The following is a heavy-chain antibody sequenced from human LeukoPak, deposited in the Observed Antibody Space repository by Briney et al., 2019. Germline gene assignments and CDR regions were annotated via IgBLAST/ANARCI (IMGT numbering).Heavy chain of an antibody. CDR1: GFTFSSYA. Sequence: GSLRLSCAASGFTFSSYAMHWVRQAPGKGLEWVAVISYDGSNKYYADSVKGRFTISRDNSKNTLYLQMNSLRAEDTAVYYCASLGIAAANFDYWGQGTLVTVSS. CDR3: ASLGIAAANFDY. CDR2: ISYDGSNK. J-gene: IGHJ4*02. V-gene: IGHV3-30-3*01. D-gene: IGHD6-13*01.